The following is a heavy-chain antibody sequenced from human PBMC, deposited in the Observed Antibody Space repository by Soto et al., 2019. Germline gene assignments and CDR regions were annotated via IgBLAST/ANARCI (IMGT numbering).Heavy chain of an antibody. CDR3: ARVPSPFDYYYAMDV. D-gene: IGHD3-16*01. V-gene: IGHV4-30-4*01. CDR1: GDSISSGNKY. J-gene: IGHJ6*02. CDR2: TFSSGTT. Sequence: QVQLRESGPGLVMPSQTLSLTCTVSGDSISSGNKYWSWIRQPPGKGLGWIGYTFSSGTTYYNPSLKSRLTMSLDTSQNQFSLKLNSVTDADTAVYYCARVPSPFDYYYAMDVWGQGTTVTVSS.